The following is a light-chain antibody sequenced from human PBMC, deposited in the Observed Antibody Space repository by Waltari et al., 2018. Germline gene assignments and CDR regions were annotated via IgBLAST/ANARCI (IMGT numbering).Light chain of an antibody. CDR1: AFSKYY. V-gene: IGLV3-25*03. Sequence: SFALTPPPSVSVSPGQTARITCSAAAFSKYYAYWYQQSPGPAPVLVLYKDTERPSGIPERLSGSSSGTTVTLTISGVQAEDEADYFCQSADGTTNSVVFGGGTKLTVL. CDR2: KDT. CDR3: QSADGTTNSVV. J-gene: IGLJ2*01.